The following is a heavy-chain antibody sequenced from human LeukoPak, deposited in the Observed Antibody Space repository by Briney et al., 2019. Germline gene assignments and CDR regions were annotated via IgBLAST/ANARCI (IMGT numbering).Heavy chain of an antibody. CDR2: ISGSGGRT. V-gene: IGHV3-23*01. J-gene: IGHJ4*02. D-gene: IGHD3-22*01. CDR3: AKRDYYDSNGYFFPYYFDN. Sequence: GGSLRLSCAASGFTFINYAMSGVRQAPGKGLEWVSGISGSGGRTYYAGSVRGRFTISRDNSRNRLYLQMNSLRAEDTALYYCAKRDYYDSNGYFFPYYFDNWGQGTLVAVSS. CDR1: GFTFINYA.